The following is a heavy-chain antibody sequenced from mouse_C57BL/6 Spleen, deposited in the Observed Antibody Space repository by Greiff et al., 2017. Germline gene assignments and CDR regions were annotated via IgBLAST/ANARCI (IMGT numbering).Heavy chain of an antibody. Sequence: VKLLESGAELVKPGASVKISCKASGYAFSSYWMNWVKQRPGKGLEWIGQIYPGDGDTNYNGKFKGKATLTADKSSSTAYMQLSSLTSEDSAVYFCARSGRISYAMDYWGQGTSVTVSS. CDR2: IYPGDGDT. D-gene: IGHD3-2*02. V-gene: IGHV1-80*01. CDR3: ARSGRISYAMDY. CDR1: GYAFSSYW. J-gene: IGHJ4*01.